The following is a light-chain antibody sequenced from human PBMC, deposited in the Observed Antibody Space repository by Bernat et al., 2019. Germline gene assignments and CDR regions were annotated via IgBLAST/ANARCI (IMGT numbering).Light chain of an antibody. V-gene: IGLV2-14*03. CDR2: TVT. J-gene: IGLJ1*01. CDR3: SSYVSNRNIV. Sequence: QYALTQPASVSGSPGQSITLSCAGTSSDVGGYNFVSWYQQHPGKAPKLIIYTVTNRPSGVSNRFSGSKSGSTAYLTISVLQAEDEADYYCSSYVSNRNIVFGNGTTVTVL. CDR1: SSDVGGYNF.